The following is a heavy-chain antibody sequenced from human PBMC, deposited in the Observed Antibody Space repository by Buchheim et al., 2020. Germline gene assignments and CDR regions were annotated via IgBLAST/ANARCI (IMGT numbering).Heavy chain of an antibody. D-gene: IGHD2-8*01. Sequence: EVQLVESGGGLVQPGGSLRLSCAASGFTFSSYSMNWVRQAPGKGLEWVSYISSSSTIYYADSVKGRFTISRANAKNSLYLQMNSLRDEDTAVYYCARSLISGVFDYWGQGTL. CDR2: ISSSSTI. V-gene: IGHV3-48*02. J-gene: IGHJ4*02. CDR1: GFTFSSYS. CDR3: ARSLISGVFDY.